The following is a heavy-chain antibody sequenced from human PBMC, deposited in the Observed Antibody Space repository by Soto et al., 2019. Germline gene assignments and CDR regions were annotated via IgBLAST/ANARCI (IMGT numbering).Heavy chain of an antibody. D-gene: IGHD3-10*01. CDR2: IIPIFGTA. Sequence: QVQLVQSGAEVKKPGSSVKVSCKASGGTFSSYAISWVRQAPGQGLEWMGGIIPIFGTANYAQKFQGRVTITADESTSTAYMELSSLRSEDTAVYYCARGITMVRGVIMTPHYYYYYGMDVWGQGTTVTVSS. J-gene: IGHJ6*02. CDR3: ARGITMVRGVIMTPHYYYYYGMDV. V-gene: IGHV1-69*01. CDR1: GGTFSSYA.